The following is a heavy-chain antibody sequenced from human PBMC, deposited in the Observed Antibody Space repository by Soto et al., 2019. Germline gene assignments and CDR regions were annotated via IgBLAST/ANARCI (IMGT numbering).Heavy chain of an antibody. V-gene: IGHV3-23*01. Sequence: GGSLRLSCAASGFTCSSYAMSWVRQAPGKGLEWVSAISGSGGSTYYADSVKGRFTISRDNSKNTLYLQMNSLRAEDTAVYYCAKDPLAWMTVDYYYYGMDVWGQGTTFTVSS. CDR1: GFTCSSYA. J-gene: IGHJ6*02. CDR3: AKDPLAWMTVDYYYYGMDV. CDR2: ISGSGGST. D-gene: IGHD3-22*01.